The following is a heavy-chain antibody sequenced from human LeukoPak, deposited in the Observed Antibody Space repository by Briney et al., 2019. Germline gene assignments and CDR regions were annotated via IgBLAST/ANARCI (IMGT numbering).Heavy chain of an antibody. D-gene: IGHD1-7*01. J-gene: IGHJ5*02. CDR2: IYHSGST. V-gene: IGHV4-38-2*02. CDR1: GYSISSGYY. CDR3: ARGGWNYLYNWFDP. Sequence: PSETLSLTCTVSGYSISSGYYWGWIRQPPGKGLEWIGSIYHSGSTYYNPSLKSRVTISVDTSKNQFSLKLSSVTAADTAVYYCARGGWNYLYNWFDPWGQGTLVTVSS.